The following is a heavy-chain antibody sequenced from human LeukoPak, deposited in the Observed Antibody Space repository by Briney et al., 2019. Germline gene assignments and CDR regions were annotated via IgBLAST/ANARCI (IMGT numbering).Heavy chain of an antibody. J-gene: IGHJ4*02. CDR2: ISGRWT. CDR3: AKDLGVRYFDWLIPGSDY. V-gene: IGHV3-23*01. Sequence: GGSLRLSCAASEFTLSTYAMNWVRQAPGKGLEWVSTISGRWTNYADSVKGRFTISRDNSKNTLYLQMNSLRAEDTAVYYCAKDLGVRYFDWLIPGSDYWGQGTLVTVSS. D-gene: IGHD3-9*01. CDR1: EFTLSTYA.